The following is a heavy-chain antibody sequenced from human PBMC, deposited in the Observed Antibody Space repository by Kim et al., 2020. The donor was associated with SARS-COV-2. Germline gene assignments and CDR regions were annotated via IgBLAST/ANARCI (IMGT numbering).Heavy chain of an antibody. J-gene: IGHJ4*02. D-gene: IGHD6-19*01. Sequence: SETLSLTCTVSGGSVSSGSYYWSWIRQPPGKGLEWIGYIYYSGSTNYNPSLKSRVTISVDTSKNQFSLKLSSVTAADTAVYYCARDGQWLGKPLDYWGQGTLVTVSS. CDR2: IYYSGST. CDR1: GGSVSSGSYY. CDR3: ARDGQWLGKPLDY. V-gene: IGHV4-61*01.